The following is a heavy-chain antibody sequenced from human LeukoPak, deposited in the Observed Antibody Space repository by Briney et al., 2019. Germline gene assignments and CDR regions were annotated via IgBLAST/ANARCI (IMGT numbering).Heavy chain of an antibody. Sequence: GGSLRLSCAASGFTFSSYAMSWVRQAPGKGLEWVSAISGSGGSTSYTGSVKGRLTISRDNSKNTLYLQMNSLRAEDTAVYYCARGRNTGRQFYFDYWGQGTLVTVAS. D-gene: IGHD5-18*01. J-gene: IGHJ4*02. V-gene: IGHV3-23*01. CDR1: GFTFSSYA. CDR2: ISGSGGST. CDR3: ARGRNTGRQFYFDY.